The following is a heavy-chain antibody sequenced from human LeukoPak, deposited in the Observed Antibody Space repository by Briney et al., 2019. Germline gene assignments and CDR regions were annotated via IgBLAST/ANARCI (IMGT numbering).Heavy chain of an antibody. Sequence: SETLSLTCTVSGGSISSSSYYWGWIRQPPGKGLEWIGSIYYSGNTYYNPSLKSRVTISVDTSKNLFSLKLSSVTAADTAVYYCARQYYDYVWGSYPDLYYFDYWGQGTLVTVSS. CDR1: GGSISSSSYY. CDR2: IYYSGNT. D-gene: IGHD3-16*02. J-gene: IGHJ4*02. CDR3: ARQYYDYVWGSYPDLYYFDY. V-gene: IGHV4-39*01.